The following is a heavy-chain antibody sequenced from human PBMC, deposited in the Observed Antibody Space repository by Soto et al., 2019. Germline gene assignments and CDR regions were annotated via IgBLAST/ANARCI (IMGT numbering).Heavy chain of an antibody. V-gene: IGHV4-59*01. CDR3: TKYRRTDAEGYSFEY. Sequence: SETLSLTCTVSGVSISSYYWSWIRQPPGKGLEWIGYIHYSGSTNYNPSLKSRVTMSVDSAKNQFSLQLSSVTAADTAVYFCTKYRRTDAEGYSFEYWGQGALVTVSS. CDR1: GVSISSYY. CDR2: IHYSGST. D-gene: IGHD2-15*01. J-gene: IGHJ4*02.